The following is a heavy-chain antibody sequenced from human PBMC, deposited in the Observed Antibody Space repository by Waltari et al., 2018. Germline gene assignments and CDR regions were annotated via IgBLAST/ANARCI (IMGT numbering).Heavy chain of an antibody. CDR1: GGSFSGYY. V-gene: IGHV4-34*01. Sequence: QVQLQQWGAGLLKPSETLSLTCAVYGGSFSGYYWSWIRQPPGKGLEWIGEINHSGSTNYNPSLKSRVTISVDTSKNQFSLKLSSVTAADTAVYYCARTGHPVTNPFDYWGQGTLVTVSS. J-gene: IGHJ4*02. CDR2: INHSGST. D-gene: IGHD4-17*01. CDR3: ARTGHPVTNPFDY.